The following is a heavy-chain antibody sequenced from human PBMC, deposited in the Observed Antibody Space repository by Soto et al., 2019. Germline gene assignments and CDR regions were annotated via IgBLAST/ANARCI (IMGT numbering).Heavy chain of an antibody. D-gene: IGHD3-3*01. Sequence: PGWSLRLSCAGSGFTFGTYSMNWVRQAAGKGLEWIAYISYDSDTIQYADSVKGRFTISRDNAKNSLYLQMNSLRDEDAAVYYCARLYYDYVWGQGTTVTVSS. V-gene: IGHV3-48*02. CDR1: GFTFGTYS. CDR3: ARLYYDYV. J-gene: IGHJ6*02. CDR2: ISYDSDTI.